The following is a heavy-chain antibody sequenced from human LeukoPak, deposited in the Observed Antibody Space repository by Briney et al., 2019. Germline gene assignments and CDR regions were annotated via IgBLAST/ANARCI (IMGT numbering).Heavy chain of an antibody. Sequence: SETLSLTCTVSGGSISSYYWSWIRQPPGKGLEWIGYIYYSGSTNYNPSLKSRVTISVDTSKNQFSLKLSSVTAADTAVYYCARSGSGYLWGPWGQGTLVTVSS. CDR1: GGSISSYY. V-gene: IGHV4-59*08. D-gene: IGHD3-22*01. CDR3: ARSGSGYLWGP. CDR2: IYYSGST. J-gene: IGHJ5*02.